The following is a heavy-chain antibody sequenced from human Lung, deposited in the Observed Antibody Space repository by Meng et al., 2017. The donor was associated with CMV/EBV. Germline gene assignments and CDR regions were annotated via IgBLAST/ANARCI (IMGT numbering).Heavy chain of an antibody. D-gene: IGHD6-13*01. CDR3: ARVPQNIAAAGISAFDI. J-gene: IGHJ3*02. CDR1: GGSVSSGSFY. CDR2: VYYSGST. Sequence: SXTLSLXCTVSGGSVSSGSFYWSWIRQPPGEGLEWIGFVYYSGSTNYNPALKSRVTMSIDTSKNQFSLKLSSVTAADTAMYYCARVPQNIAAAGISAFDIWXPGTXVTVSS. V-gene: IGHV4-61*01.